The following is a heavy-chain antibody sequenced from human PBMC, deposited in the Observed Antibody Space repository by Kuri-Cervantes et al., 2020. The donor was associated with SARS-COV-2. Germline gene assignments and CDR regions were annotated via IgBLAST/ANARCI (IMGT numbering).Heavy chain of an antibody. CDR1: GFTFSSYS. CDR2: ISSSSGTI. V-gene: IGHV3-48*02. D-gene: IGHD3-9*01. J-gene: IGHJ4*02. CDR3: ARTYYDILTGYCPFDY. Sequence: GESLKISCAASGFTFSSYSMNWVRQAPGKGLKWVSYISSSSGTIYYADSVKGRFTISRDNAKNSLYLQMNSLRDEDTAVYYCARTYYDILTGYCPFDYWGQGTLVTVSS.